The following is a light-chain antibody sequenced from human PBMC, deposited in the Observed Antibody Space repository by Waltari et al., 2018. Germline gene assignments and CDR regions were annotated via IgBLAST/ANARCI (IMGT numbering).Light chain of an antibody. CDR2: EGS. Sequence: QSGLAQPASASGSPGQSITITCPGTSSDVGNYNLVSWYLQRPGKAPRLLIYEGSKRAPGTSDSFSASKSGNTASLSISGLQAQEDEADYYCCSYVGLGTYVFGTGTKVTV. CDR1: SSDVGNYNL. J-gene: IGLJ1*01. V-gene: IGLV2-23*01. CDR3: CSYVGLGTYV.